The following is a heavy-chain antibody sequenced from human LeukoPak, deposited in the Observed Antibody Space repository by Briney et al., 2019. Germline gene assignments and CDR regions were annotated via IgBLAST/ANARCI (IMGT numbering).Heavy chain of an antibody. D-gene: IGHD3-10*01. CDR3: AKGIYGSGLYYYYGMDV. CDR2: ISSSSSYI. Sequence: PGGSLRLSCAASGFTFSSYSMNWVRQAPGKGLEWVSSISSSSSYIYYADSVKGRFTISRDNAKNSLYLQMNSLRAEDTAVYYCAKGIYGSGLYYYYGMDVWGQGTTVTVSS. J-gene: IGHJ6*02. CDR1: GFTFSSYS. V-gene: IGHV3-21*01.